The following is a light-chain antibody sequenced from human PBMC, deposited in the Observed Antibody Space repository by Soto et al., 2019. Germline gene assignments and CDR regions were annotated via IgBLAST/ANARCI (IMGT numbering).Light chain of an antibody. CDR3: SSYTSSSTPYV. CDR2: DVT. Sequence: QSVLTQPASVSGSPGQSITISCTGTSSDVGGYNYVSWSQQHPVKAPKLMIYDVTNRPSGVSDRFSGSKSGNTASLTISGLQAEDEAYYYCSSYTSSSTPYVFGTGPKFTVL. CDR1: SSDVGGYNY. V-gene: IGLV2-14*01. J-gene: IGLJ1*01.